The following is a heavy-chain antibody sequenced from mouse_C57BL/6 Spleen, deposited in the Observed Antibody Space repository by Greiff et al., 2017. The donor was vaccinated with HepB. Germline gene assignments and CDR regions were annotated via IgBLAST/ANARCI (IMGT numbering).Heavy chain of an antibody. V-gene: IGHV1-55*01. D-gene: IGHD1-1*01. J-gene: IGHJ2*01. CDR1: GYTFTSYW. Sequence: QVQLKQPGAELVKPGASVKMSCKASGYTFTSYWITWVKQRPGQGLEWIGDIYPGSGSTNYNEKFKSKATLTVDTSSSTAYMQLSSLTSEDSAVYYCARTGGTTVHFDYWGQGTTLTVSS. CDR2: IYPGSGST. CDR3: ARTGGTTVHFDY.